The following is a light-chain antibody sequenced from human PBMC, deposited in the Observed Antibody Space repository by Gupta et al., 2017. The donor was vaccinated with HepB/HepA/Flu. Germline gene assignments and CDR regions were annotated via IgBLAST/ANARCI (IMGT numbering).Light chain of an antibody. Sequence: SVFTQPHPVCGSLGHSVSISRHGSDSDIGYNHVSWYQQNPGEVPKLLLYDVNKRPSGVPDRFSGSRSGNTASLTISGLQADDESDYHCSSYAGSLTWIFGGGTRLTVL. CDR2: DVN. CDR3: SSYAGSLTWI. V-gene: IGLV2-11*01. CDR1: DSDIGYNH. J-gene: IGLJ2*01.